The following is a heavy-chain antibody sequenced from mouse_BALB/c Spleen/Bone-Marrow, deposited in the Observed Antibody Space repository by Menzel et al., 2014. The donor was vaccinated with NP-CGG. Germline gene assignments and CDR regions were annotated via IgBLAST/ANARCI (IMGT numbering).Heavy chain of an antibody. CDR2: ISCYNGAT. CDR3: ARKKYGRPYALDY. J-gene: IGHJ4*01. D-gene: IGHD2-10*02. CDR1: GYSFTGYY. Sequence: LVKTGASVKISCKASGYSFTGYYMHWVKQSHGKSLEWIGYISCYNGATSYNQKFKGKATFTVDTSSSTAYMQFNSLASEDSAVYYCARKKYGRPYALDYWGRESALPDFS. V-gene: IGHV1S34*01.